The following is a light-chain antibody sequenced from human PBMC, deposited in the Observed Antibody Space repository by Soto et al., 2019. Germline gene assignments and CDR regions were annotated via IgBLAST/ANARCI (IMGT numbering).Light chain of an antibody. V-gene: IGKV3-15*01. Sequence: EIVLTQSPGTLSLSPGERATLSCRASQSVSSSYLAWYQQKPGQSPRLLIYGASTRATGLPARFSGSGSGTEFTLTISSLQSEDFAVYYCQQYNNWPPITFGQGTRLEIK. CDR1: QSVSSSY. J-gene: IGKJ5*01. CDR2: GAS. CDR3: QQYNNWPPIT.